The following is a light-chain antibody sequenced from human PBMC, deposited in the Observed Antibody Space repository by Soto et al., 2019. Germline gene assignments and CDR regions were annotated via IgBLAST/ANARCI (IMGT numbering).Light chain of an antibody. J-gene: IGLJ3*02. CDR3: GTWDIRLNINWV. Sequence: QSVLTQPPSVSAAPGQKVTISCSGSSSNIGNNYVSWYQHLPGTAPRLLIFENNKRPSGIPDRFSGSKSGTSATLAITGLQTGDEADYYCGTWDIRLNINWVFVGGTKLTVL. CDR1: SSNIGNNY. V-gene: IGLV1-51*02. CDR2: ENN.